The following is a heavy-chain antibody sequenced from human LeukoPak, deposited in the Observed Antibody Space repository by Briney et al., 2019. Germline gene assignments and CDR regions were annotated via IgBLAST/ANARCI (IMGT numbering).Heavy chain of an antibody. CDR3: ARAVGYCSSTSCYTYPRGYYYYMDV. D-gene: IGHD2-2*02. CDR2: INHSGST. Sequence: SETLSLTCAVYGGPFSGYYWSWIRQPPGKGLEWIGEINHSGSTNYNPSLKSRVTISVDTSKNQFSLKLSSVTAADTAVYYCARAVGYCSSTSCYTYPRGYYYYMDVWGKGTTVTVSS. V-gene: IGHV4-34*01. J-gene: IGHJ6*03. CDR1: GGPFSGYY.